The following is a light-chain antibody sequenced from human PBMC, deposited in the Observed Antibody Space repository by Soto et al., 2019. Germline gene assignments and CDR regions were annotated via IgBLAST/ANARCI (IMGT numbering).Light chain of an antibody. CDR3: QQHGGSPKIT. CDR1: QSVSSSY. J-gene: IGKJ5*01. Sequence: EIVLTLSPGTLSLSPGEGLTLSCMARQSVSSSYLVWYQQRPGQAPRLLIYGASTRATGIPDTFSGSGSGTDFTLTISSLEPQDFAVYYCQQHGGSPKITFGQGTQLDIK. V-gene: IGKV3-20*01. CDR2: GAS.